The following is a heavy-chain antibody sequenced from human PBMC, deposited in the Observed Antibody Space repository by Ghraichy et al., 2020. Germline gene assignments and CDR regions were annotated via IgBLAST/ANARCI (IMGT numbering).Heavy chain of an antibody. Sequence: GGSLRLSCAASGFTFSSYAMHWVRQAPGKGLEWVAVISYDGSNKYYADSVKGRFTISRDNSKNTLYLQMNSLRAEDTAVYYCARDHLLRPYSSSWYDKLVSPIVGYWGQGTLVTVSS. CDR2: ISYDGSNK. J-gene: IGHJ4*02. CDR1: GFTFSSYA. CDR3: ARDHLLRPYSSSWYDKLVSPIVGY. D-gene: IGHD6-13*01. V-gene: IGHV3-30*04.